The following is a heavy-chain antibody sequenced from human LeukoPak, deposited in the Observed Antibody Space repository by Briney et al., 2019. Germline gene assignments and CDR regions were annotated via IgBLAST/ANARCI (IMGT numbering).Heavy chain of an antibody. Sequence: PGGSPRLSCAASGFTFSSYAMHWVRQAPGKGLEWVAVISYDGSNKYYADSVKGRFTISRDNSKNTLYLQMNSLRAEDTAVYYCAKDSCGGSCYYYYGMDVWGQGTTVTVSS. V-gene: IGHV3-30*04. D-gene: IGHD2-15*01. CDR1: GFTFSSYA. CDR2: ISYDGSNK. J-gene: IGHJ6*02. CDR3: AKDSCGGSCYYYYGMDV.